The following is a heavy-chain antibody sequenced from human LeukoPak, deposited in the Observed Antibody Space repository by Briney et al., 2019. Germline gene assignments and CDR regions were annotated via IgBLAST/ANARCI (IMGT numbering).Heavy chain of an antibody. CDR1: GFTVSSSY. CDR2: IYSGGTT. V-gene: IGHV3-53*01. D-gene: IGHD5/OR15-5a*01. CDR3: ARSSRVYLYFDY. Sequence: GGSLRLSCAASGFTVSSSYMSWVRQAPGKGLEWVSVIYSGGTTYYADSVKGRFTISRDDSKNTMYLQMNSLRAEDTAVYFCARSSRVYLYFDYWGQGTLVTVSS. J-gene: IGHJ4*02.